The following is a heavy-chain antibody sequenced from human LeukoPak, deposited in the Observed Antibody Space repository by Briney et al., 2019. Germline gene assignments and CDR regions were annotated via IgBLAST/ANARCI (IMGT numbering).Heavy chain of an antibody. CDR3: VYSGSYFGVY. Sequence: PGGSLRLSCAASGFTFSSYWMHWVRQAPGKGLVWVSRINSDGSSTSYADSVKGRFTISRDNAKDTLYLQMNSLRAEDTAVYYCVYSGSYFGVYWGQGTLVTVSS. D-gene: IGHD1-26*01. V-gene: IGHV3-74*01. CDR2: INSDGSST. CDR1: GFTFSSYW. J-gene: IGHJ4*02.